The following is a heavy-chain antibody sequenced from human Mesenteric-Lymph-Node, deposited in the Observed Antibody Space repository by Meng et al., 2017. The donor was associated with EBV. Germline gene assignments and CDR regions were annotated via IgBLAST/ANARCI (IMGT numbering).Heavy chain of an antibody. J-gene: IGHJ4*02. Sequence: QVQLVQYGTEVKKPGASVKVSCKASGYNFTNYYINWVRQAPGQGLEWMGRIDPNSGDTDYAQKFQARVTMTRDTSIRTAYMELDSLRSDDTAVYYCASTILVPGPDSWGQGTLVTVSS. CDR1: GYNFTNYY. V-gene: IGHV1-2*06. D-gene: IGHD2-2*01. CDR3: ASTILVPGPDS. CDR2: IDPNSGDT.